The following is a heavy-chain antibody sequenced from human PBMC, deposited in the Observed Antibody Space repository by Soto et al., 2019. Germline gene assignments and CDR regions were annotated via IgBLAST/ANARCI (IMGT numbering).Heavy chain of an antibody. CDR3: AREAAATLWYFDL. J-gene: IGHJ2*01. CDR2: ISTSSSI. D-gene: IGHD2-15*01. V-gene: IGHV3-48*02. Sequence: EVQLVESGGGLVQPGGSPRLSCAASGFTFSIYSMNWVRQAPGKGLEWVSYISTSSSIYYADSVKGRFTISRDNAKNSLYLQVNSLTDEDTAVYYCAREAAATLWYFDLWGRGTVVTVSS. CDR1: GFTFSIYS.